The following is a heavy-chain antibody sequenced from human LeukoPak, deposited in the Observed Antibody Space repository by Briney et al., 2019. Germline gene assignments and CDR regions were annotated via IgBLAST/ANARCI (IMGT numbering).Heavy chain of an antibody. CDR3: PRDLSVYDFWRGQQGPGVYYFDY. V-gene: IGHV3-21*01. CDR2: IISSSSYI. D-gene: IGHD3-3*01. J-gene: IGHJ4*02. Sequence: PGGSLRLSCAASGFTFSSYSMNCVRQAPGKGLEWGSSIISSSSYIYYADSVKGRFTIYRDKATNSLYLQMTRLRAEDTAVYYCPRDLSVYDFWRGQQGPGVYYFDYWGQGTLVTVSS. CDR1: GFTFSSYS.